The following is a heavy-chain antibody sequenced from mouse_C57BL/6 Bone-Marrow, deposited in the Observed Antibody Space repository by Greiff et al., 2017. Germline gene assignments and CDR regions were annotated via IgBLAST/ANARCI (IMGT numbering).Heavy chain of an antibody. D-gene: IGHD2-3*01. CDR2: ISYDGSN. V-gene: IGHV3-6*01. CDR1: GYSITSGYY. CDR3: ARDFSYEYFDY. Sequence: VQLQQSGPGLVKPSQSLSLTCSVTGYSITSGYYWNWIRQFPGNKLEWMGYISYDGSNNYNPSLKNRISITRDTSKNQFFLKLNSVTTEDTATYYGARDFSYEYFDYWGQGTTLTVSS. J-gene: IGHJ2*01.